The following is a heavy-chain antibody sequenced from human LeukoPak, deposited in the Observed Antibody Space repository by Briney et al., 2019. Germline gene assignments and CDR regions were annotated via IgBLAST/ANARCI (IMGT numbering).Heavy chain of an antibody. D-gene: IGHD3-10*01. V-gene: IGHV3-48*03. CDR3: ARDGSGSYSFSDY. J-gene: IGHJ4*02. Sequence: GGSLRLSCAASGFTFSRYEMNWVREAPGKGLEWVSYISSSGSTIYYADSVKGRFTISRDNAKNSLYLQMNSLRAEDTAVYYCARDGSGSYSFSDYWGQGTLVTVSA. CDR2: ISSSGSTI. CDR1: GFTFSRYE.